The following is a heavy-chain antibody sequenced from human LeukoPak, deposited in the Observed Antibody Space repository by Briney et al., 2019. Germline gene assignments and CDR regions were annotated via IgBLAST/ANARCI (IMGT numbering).Heavy chain of an antibody. CDR1: GASVSSDY. CDR3: ARHPFQYPFDH. V-gene: IGHV4-59*08. Sequence: SETLSLTCTVSGASVSSDYWSWIRLSPGKGLEWIGYIYHSGHTMSNPSLKSRVSLSLDTSNNQFSLKLSSVTAADTAVYYCARHPFQYPFDHWGQGTVVSVSS. J-gene: IGHJ5*02. CDR2: IYHSGHT. D-gene: IGHD2/OR15-2a*01.